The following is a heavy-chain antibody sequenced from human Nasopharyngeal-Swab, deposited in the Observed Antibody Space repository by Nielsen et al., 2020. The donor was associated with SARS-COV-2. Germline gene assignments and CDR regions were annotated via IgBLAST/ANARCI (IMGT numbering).Heavy chain of an antibody. V-gene: IGHV3-13*01. CDR2: IGTVGDT. CDR3: TRGLHGIDY. Sequence: LKISCAASGFSFSSYDMHWVRQATGKGLEWVSSIGTVGDTYYPGSVKGRFTISREDAKNSFFLQMNSLRAEDTAVYYCTRGLHGIDYWGQGTLVTVSS. D-gene: IGHD2-15*01. CDR1: GFSFSSYD. J-gene: IGHJ4*02.